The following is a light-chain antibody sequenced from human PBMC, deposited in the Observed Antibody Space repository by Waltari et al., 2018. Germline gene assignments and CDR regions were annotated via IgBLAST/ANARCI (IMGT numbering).Light chain of an antibody. CDR3: QTYNHAPLT. V-gene: IGKV1-27*01. Sequence: DIQMTQSPSSLSVSVGDRVTITCRASQDIRDFLAWYQQKPGGVPRLLIYGASTLQSGVPSGVSGSGSGTDFTLTIRSLQPDDVATYYCQTYNHAPLTFGPGTEVEVK. J-gene: IGKJ3*01. CDR2: GAS. CDR1: QDIRDF.